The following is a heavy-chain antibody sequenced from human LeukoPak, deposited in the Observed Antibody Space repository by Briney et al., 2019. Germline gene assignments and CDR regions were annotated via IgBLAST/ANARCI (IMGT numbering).Heavy chain of an antibody. V-gene: IGHV3-15*01. J-gene: IGHJ4*02. CDR3: TTDLQWDLPLDY. Sequence: PGGPLRLSCAASGFTLSNAWMTWVRQAPGKGLEWVGRIKSKTDGGTTDYAEPVKGRFTVSRDDSKNTLYLQMNSLKTEDTPVYYCTTDLQWDLPLDYWGQGTPVTVSS. D-gene: IGHD1-26*01. CDR1: GFTLSNAW. CDR2: IKSKTDGGTT.